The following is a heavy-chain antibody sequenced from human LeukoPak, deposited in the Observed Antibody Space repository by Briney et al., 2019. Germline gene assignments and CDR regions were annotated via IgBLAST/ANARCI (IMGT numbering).Heavy chain of an antibody. CDR2: IYYSGST. Sequence: PSETLSLTCTVSGGSISRSSYYWGWIRQPPGKGLEWIATIYYSGSTYYNPSLKSRVTISADTSKNQFSLKLSSVTAADTAVYYCARLSSGHFDYWGQGTLVTVSS. CDR1: GGSISRSSYY. D-gene: IGHD6-6*01. V-gene: IGHV4-39*01. CDR3: ARLSSGHFDY. J-gene: IGHJ4*02.